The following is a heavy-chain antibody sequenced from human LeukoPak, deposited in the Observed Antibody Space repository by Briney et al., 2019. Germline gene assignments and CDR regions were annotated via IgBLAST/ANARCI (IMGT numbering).Heavy chain of an antibody. J-gene: IGHJ4*02. CDR2: IYPGDSDT. V-gene: IGHV5-51*01. CDR3: ATRSDSGYEYFDN. CDR1: GYSFTSHW. D-gene: IGHD5-12*01. Sequence: GESLKISCKGSGYSFTSHWIGWVRQMPGKGLEWMGIIYPGDSDTRYNPSFQGRVTISADKSISIAYLQWSSLKASDTAMYYCATRSDSGYEYFDNWGQGTLVTVSA.